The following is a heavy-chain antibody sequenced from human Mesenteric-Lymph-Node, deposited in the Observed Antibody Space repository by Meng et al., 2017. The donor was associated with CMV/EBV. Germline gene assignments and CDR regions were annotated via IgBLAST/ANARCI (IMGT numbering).Heavy chain of an antibody. CDR1: GFTFSDST. Sequence: GESLKISCAASGFTFSDSTMHWVRQAPGKGLEWVSGISSSGTSANSADSVMGRFTISRDNSKNTLYLQMNSLRAEDTAVYYCARDPTGTSQIDYWGQGTLVTVSS. CDR2: ISSSGTSA. J-gene: IGHJ4*02. V-gene: IGHV3-23*01. D-gene: IGHD1-1*01. CDR3: ARDPTGTSQIDY.